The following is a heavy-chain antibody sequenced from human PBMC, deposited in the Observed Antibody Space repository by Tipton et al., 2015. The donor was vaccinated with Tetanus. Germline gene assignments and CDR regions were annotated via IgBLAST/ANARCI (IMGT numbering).Heavy chain of an antibody. CDR3: SRSAVNWFDP. CDR2: IYYSGST. CDR1: GGSISTRNYF. Sequence: TLSLTCTVSGGSISTRNYFWGWIRQAPGKGLEWIGNIYYSGSTDYNPSLKSRVAISVDTSKNQFSLKLSSVTAADTAVYYCSRSAVNWFDPWGQGTLVTVSS. J-gene: IGHJ5*02. V-gene: IGHV4-39*01.